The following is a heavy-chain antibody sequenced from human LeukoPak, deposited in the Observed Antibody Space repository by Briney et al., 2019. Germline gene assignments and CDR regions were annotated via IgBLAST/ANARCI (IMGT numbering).Heavy chain of an antibody. CDR1: GGSISSSTYY. V-gene: IGHV4-61*05. CDR3: ARLEGYHNWFDP. Sequence: PSETLSLTCTVSGGSISSSTYYWGWIRQPPGKGLEWIGYIYYSGSTNYNPSLKSRVTISVDTSKNQFSLKLSSVTAADTAVYYCARLEGYHNWFDPWGQGTLVTVSS. CDR2: IYYSGST. D-gene: IGHD6-13*01. J-gene: IGHJ5*02.